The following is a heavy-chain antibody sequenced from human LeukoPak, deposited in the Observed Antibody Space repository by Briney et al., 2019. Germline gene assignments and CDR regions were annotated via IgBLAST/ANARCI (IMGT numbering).Heavy chain of an antibody. D-gene: IGHD4-17*01. CDR2: IYYSGST. J-gene: IGHJ4*02. CDR3: ARGSFVYGDFDY. V-gene: IGHV4-59*01. CDR1: GGSISSYY. Sequence: SETLSLTCTVSGGSISSYYWSWIRQPPGKGLEWIGYIYYSGSTNYNPSLKSRVTISVDTSKNQFSLKLSSVTAADTAVYYCARGSFVYGDFDYWGQGTLVTVSS.